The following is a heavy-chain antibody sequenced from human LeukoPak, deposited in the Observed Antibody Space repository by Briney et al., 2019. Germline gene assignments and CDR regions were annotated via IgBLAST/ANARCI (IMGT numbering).Heavy chain of an antibody. V-gene: IGHV3-30*03. CDR3: AIVEMATGSDY. CDR1: GFTFSSYG. D-gene: IGHD5-24*01. Sequence: AGRSLRLSCAASGFTFSSYGMHWVRQAPGKGLEWVAVISYDGSNKYYADSVKGRFTISRDNSKNTLYLQMNSLRAEDTAVYYCAIVEMATGSDYWGQGTLVTVSS. J-gene: IGHJ4*02. CDR2: ISYDGSNK.